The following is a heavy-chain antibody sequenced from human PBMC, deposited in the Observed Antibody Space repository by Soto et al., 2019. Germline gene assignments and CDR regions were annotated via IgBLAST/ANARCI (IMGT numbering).Heavy chain of an antibody. CDR2: ISGGGGST. Sequence: GGSLRLSCAASGFTFSSYAMSWVRQAPGKGLEWVSAISGGGGSTYYADSVKGRFTISRDNSKNTLYLQMNSLRAEDTAVYYGANGIAAAGTSAEYFQHWGQGTLVTVSS. CDR3: ANGIAAAGTSAEYFQH. D-gene: IGHD6-13*01. J-gene: IGHJ1*01. CDR1: GFTFSSYA. V-gene: IGHV3-23*01.